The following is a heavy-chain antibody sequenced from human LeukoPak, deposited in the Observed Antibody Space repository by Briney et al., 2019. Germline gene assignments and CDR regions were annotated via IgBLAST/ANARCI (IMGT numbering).Heavy chain of an antibody. CDR1: GFTFSNAW. CDR3: TTSFLAVAGYYFDY. V-gene: IGHV3-15*07. J-gene: IGHJ4*02. CDR2: IKSKTDGETT. Sequence: GGSLRLSCVVSGFTFSNAWLNWVRQAPGKGLEWVGRIKSKTDGETTDYAAPVKGRFTVSRDDSKTTLYLQMNSLQTEDTAVYYSTTSFLAVAGYYFDYWGQGTLVTVSS. D-gene: IGHD6-19*01.